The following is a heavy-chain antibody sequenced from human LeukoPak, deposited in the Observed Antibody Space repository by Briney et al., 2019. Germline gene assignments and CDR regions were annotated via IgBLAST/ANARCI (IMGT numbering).Heavy chain of an antibody. CDR2: IYHSGST. Sequence: IFSNYAMSWVRQAPGKGLEWIGTIYHSGSTEYNPSLKSRVAIFVDTSKNQFSLILDSVAAADTAVYYCARRSEFDNTHYHYFDYWGQGALVTVSS. CDR3: ARRSEFDNTHYHYFDY. CDR1: IFSNYA. J-gene: IGHJ4*02. D-gene: IGHD2-15*01. V-gene: IGHV4-39*01.